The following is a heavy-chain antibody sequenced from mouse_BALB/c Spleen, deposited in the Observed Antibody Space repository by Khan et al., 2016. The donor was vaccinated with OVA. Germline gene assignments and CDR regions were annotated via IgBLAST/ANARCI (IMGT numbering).Heavy chain of an antibody. J-gene: IGHJ3*01. CDR3: ARVTNSWFAY. CDR1: GYSIISDYA. CDR2: ISYSGST. D-gene: IGHD2-13*01. Sequence: EVQLQESGPGLVKPSQSLSLTCTVTGYSIISDYAWNWIRQFPRNKLEWMGYISYSGSTSYNPSLKSRISITRDTSKKQFFLQLNSVTTEDTATYYCARVTNSWFAYWGQGTLVTVSA. V-gene: IGHV3-2*02.